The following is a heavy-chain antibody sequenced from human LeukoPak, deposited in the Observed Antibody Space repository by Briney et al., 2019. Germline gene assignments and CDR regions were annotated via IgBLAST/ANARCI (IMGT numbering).Heavy chain of an antibody. J-gene: IGHJ4*02. D-gene: IGHD3-3*01. V-gene: IGHV4-39*01. CDR2: IHYSANT. CDR1: GGSINTNNY. Sequence: SETLSLTCTVSGGSINTNNYWGWIRQPPGMGLDWVGTIHYSANTYYNPSLKSRVTISVDTSKNQFSLKLSSVTAADTAVYYCARGELRFLEWLFLHFDCWGQGTLVTVSS. CDR3: ARGELRFLEWLFLHFDC.